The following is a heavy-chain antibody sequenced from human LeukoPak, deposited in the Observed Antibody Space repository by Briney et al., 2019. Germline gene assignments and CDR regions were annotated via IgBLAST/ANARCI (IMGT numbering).Heavy chain of an antibody. CDR3: TTDKLSLDAFDI. V-gene: IGHV3-15*01. CDR1: GFTFSNAW. CDR2: IKSKTDGGAT. J-gene: IGHJ3*02. Sequence: GGSLRLSCAASGFTFSNAWMSWVRQAPGKGLEWVGRIKSKTDGGATDYAAPVKGRFTISRDDSKNTLYLQMNSLKTEDTAVYYCTTDKLSLDAFDIWGQGTMVTVSS.